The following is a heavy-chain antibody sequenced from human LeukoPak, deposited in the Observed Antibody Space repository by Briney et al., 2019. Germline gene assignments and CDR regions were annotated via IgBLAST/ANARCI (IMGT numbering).Heavy chain of an antibody. V-gene: IGHV3-30*02. CDR3: AKVSNQVPMGHYYYYYYMDV. CDR1: GFTFSSYG. J-gene: IGHJ6*03. D-gene: IGHD2-8*01. CDR2: IRYDGSNK. Sequence: GGSLRLSCAASGFTFSSYGMHWVRQAPGKGLEWVAFIRYDGSNKYYADSVKGRFTISRDNSKNTLYLQMNSLRAEDTAVYYCAKVSNQVPMGHYYYYYYMDVWGKGTTVTVSS.